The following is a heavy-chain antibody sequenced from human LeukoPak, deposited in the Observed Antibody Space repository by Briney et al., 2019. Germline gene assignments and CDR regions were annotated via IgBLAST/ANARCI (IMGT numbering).Heavy chain of an antibody. Sequence: SETLSLTCTVSGGSISSNYWSWIRQPPGKGLEWIGYIYYSGSTNYNPSLKSRVTISVDTSKNQFSLKLSSVTAADTAVYYCARLSDCSGGSCCEDDYWGQGTLVTVSS. V-gene: IGHV4-59*01. CDR1: GGSISSNY. J-gene: IGHJ4*02. CDR2: IYYSGST. D-gene: IGHD2-15*01. CDR3: ARLSDCSGGSCCEDDY.